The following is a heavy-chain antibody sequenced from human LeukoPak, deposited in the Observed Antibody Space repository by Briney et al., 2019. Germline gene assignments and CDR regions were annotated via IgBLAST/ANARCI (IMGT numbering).Heavy chain of an antibody. D-gene: IGHD3-22*01. CDR3: ARKPIVNSAWYYFDY. CDR2: IYHSGTT. CDR1: GDSISSGDYY. V-gene: IGHV4-30-2*01. J-gene: IGHJ4*02. Sequence: SETLSLTCTVSGDSISSGDYYWSWIRQPPGKGLEWIGYIYHSGTTYYNPSLKSRVTISVDTSKNQFSLKLNSVTAADTAVYYCARKPIVNSAWYYFDYWGQGTLVTVSS.